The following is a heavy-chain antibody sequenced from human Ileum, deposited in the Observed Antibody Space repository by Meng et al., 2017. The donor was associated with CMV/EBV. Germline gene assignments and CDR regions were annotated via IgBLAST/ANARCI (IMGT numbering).Heavy chain of an antibody. V-gene: IGHV3-48*03. CDR3: AREGVGNPGWFDP. Sequence: SLKISCAASGFTFSSYEMNWVRQAPGKGLEWVSHIDTSNNEYYADSVKGRFAISRDNAKNSVYLQMNSLRAEDTALYYCAREGVGNPGWFDPWGQGTLVTVSS. CDR1: GFTFSSYE. CDR2: IDTSNNE. J-gene: IGHJ5*02. D-gene: IGHD4-23*01.